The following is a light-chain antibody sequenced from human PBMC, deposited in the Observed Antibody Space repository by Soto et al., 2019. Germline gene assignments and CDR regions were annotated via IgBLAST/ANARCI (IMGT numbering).Light chain of an antibody. J-gene: IGLJ2*01. Sequence: QSVLTQPPSASGTPGQRVTISCSGSSSNIGSNYVYWYQQLPGTVPQLLIYRNSERPSGVPDRFSGSKSGTSASLAISGLRAEDEADYYCAACDDSLSGWVFGGGTKVTVL. V-gene: IGLV1-47*01. CDR3: AACDDSLSGWV. CDR1: SSNIGSNY. CDR2: RNS.